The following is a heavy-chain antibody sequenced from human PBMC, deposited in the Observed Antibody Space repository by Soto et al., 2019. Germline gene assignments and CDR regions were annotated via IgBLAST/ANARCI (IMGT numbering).Heavy chain of an antibody. CDR1: GGSISSSSNY. CDR3: ARHHRGGRYYDSSIDY. D-gene: IGHD3-22*01. V-gene: IGHV4-39*01. Sequence: QLQLQESGPGLVKPSETLSLTCTVSGGSISSSSNYWGWIRQPPGKGLEWIASIYYSGSTYYNPPLKRRVTISVDTSKTQFSLKLSSVTAADTAVYYCARHHRGGRYYDSSIDYWGQGTLVTVSS. CDR2: IYYSGST. J-gene: IGHJ4*02.